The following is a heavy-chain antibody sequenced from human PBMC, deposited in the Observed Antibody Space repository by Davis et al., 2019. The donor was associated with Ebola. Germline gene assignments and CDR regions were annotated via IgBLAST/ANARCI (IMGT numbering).Heavy chain of an antibody. J-gene: IGHJ6*02. CDR1: GFTFSNYA. CDR2: IKQDGSEK. D-gene: IGHD3-10*01. V-gene: IGHV3-7*03. CDR3: ARGFRARYYYYGMDV. Sequence: GESLKISCAASGFTFSNYAMSWVRQAPGKGLEWVANIKQDGSEKYYVDSVKGRFTISRDNAKNSLYLQMNSLRAEDTAVYYCARGFRARYYYYGMDVWGQGTTVTVSS.